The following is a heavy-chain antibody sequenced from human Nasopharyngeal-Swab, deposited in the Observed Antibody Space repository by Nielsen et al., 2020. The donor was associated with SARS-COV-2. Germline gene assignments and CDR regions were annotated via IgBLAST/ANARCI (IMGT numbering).Heavy chain of an antibody. Sequence: ASVKVSCKASGYTFTSYAMHWVRQAPGQRLEWMGWINAGNGNTKYSQKFQGRVTITRDTSTSTVYMELSSLRSEDTAVYYCARDRYLIPSAAGKDYWGQGTLVTVSS. CDR2: INAGNGNT. CDR1: GYTFTSYA. CDR3: ARDRYLIPSAAGKDY. D-gene: IGHD6-13*01. J-gene: IGHJ4*02. V-gene: IGHV1-3*01.